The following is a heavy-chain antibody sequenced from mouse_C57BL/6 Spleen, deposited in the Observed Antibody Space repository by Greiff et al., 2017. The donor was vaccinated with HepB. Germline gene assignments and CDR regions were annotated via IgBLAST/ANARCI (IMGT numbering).Heavy chain of an antibody. V-gene: IGHV1-85*01. J-gene: IGHJ3*01. CDR1: GYTFTSYD. CDR2: IYPRDGST. Sequence: QVQLQQSGPELVKPGASVKLSCKASGYTFTSYDINWVKQRPGQGLEWIGWIYPRDGSTKYNEKFKGKATLTVDTSSSTADMELHSMTAEDSAVYFCARGGDYDLAWFAYWGQGTLVTVSA. CDR3: ARGGDYDLAWFAY. D-gene: IGHD2-4*01.